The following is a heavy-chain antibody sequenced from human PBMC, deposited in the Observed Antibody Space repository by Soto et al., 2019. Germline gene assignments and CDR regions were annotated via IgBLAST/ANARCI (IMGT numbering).Heavy chain of an antibody. J-gene: IGHJ4*02. CDR1: GFTFSNAW. D-gene: IGHD3-10*01. V-gene: IGHV3-15*01. CDR3: TTVPYGSGSYYFDY. Sequence: GGSLRLSCAASGFTFSNAWMSWVRQAPGKGLEWVGRIKSKTDGRTTDYAAPVKGRFTISRDDSKNTLYLQMNSLKTEDTAVYYCTTVPYGSGSYYFDYWGQGTLVTVSS. CDR2: IKSKTDGRTT.